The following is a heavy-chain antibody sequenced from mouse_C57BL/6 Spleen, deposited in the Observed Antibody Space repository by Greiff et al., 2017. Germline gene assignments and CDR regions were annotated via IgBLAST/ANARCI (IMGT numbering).Heavy chain of an antibody. D-gene: IGHD2-2*01. V-gene: IGHV1-54*01. J-gene: IGHJ2*01. CDR2: INPGSGGT. CDR1: GYAFTNYL. CDR3: ARSGYDGFDY. Sequence: VQLQQSGAELVRPGTSVKVSCTASGYAFTNYLIEWVKQRPGQGLEWIGVINPGSGGTNYNEKFKGKATLTADKSYSTAYMQLSSLTFEDAAVYFCARSGYDGFDYWGQGTTLTVSS.